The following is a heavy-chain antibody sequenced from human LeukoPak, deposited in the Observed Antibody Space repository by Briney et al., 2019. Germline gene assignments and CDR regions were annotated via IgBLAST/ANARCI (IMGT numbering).Heavy chain of an antibody. CDR1: GGSISSSSYY. D-gene: IGHD2-21*02. CDR2: IYYSGST. J-gene: IGHJ4*02. Sequence: SETLSLTCTVSGGSISSSSYYWGWIRQPPGKGLEWIGSIYYSGSTYCIPSLKSRVTMSVDTSKNQFSLKLSSVTAADTAVYYCARDQGDILDYWGQGTLVTVSS. V-gene: IGHV4-39*07. CDR3: ARDQGDILDY.